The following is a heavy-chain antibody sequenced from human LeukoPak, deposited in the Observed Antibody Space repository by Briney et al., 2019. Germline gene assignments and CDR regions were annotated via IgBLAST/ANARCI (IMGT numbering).Heavy chain of an antibody. CDR2: ISNGNT. CDR3: VREAGYCASVCLKSNWFDP. Sequence: GGSLRLSCAASGFPFSNHAMSWVRQPPGKGLEWVSAISNGNTYYADSVRGRFTISRDDSKNMVYLQMNSLRVEATARYYCVREAGYCASVCLKSNWFDPWGQGTMVTVSS. D-gene: IGHD2-21*02. V-gene: IGHV3-23*01. J-gene: IGHJ5*02. CDR1: GFPFSNHA.